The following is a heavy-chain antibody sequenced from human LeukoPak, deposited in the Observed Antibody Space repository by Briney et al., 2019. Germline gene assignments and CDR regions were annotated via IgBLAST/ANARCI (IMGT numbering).Heavy chain of an antibody. CDR1: GFAFREFW. CDR2: INTDGSRT. CDR3: ARARGGSFDI. D-gene: IGHD3-16*01. Sequence: GGSLRLSCAASGFAFREFWMHWVRQAPGKGLVWVARINTDGSRTTHADSVKGRFTISRDNAKYTLSLRMNSLRDEDTALYYCARARGGSFDIWGQGTLVTVSS. V-gene: IGHV3-74*03. J-gene: IGHJ3*02.